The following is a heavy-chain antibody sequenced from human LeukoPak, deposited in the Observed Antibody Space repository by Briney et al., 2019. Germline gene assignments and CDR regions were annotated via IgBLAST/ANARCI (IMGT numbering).Heavy chain of an antibody. Sequence: SETLSLTCAVSGGSISSGGYSWSWIRQPPGKGLEWIGYIYHSGSTYYNPSLKSRVTISVDRSKNQFSLKLSSVTAADTAVYYCARDSSRGGYYYYGMDVWGQGTTVTVSS. D-gene: IGHD6-6*01. J-gene: IGHJ6*02. CDR3: ARDSSRGGYYYYGMDV. CDR2: IYHSGST. CDR1: GGSISSGGYS. V-gene: IGHV4-30-2*01.